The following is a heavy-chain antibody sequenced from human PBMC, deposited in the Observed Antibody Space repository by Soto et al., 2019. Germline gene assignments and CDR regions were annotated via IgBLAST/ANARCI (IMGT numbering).Heavy chain of an antibody. Sequence: GGSLRLSCAASGFTFSSYAMSWVRQAPGKGLEWVSAISGSGGSTYYADSVKGRFTISRDNSKNTLYLQMNSLRAEDTAVYYCSKALYGNDAFDICGQGTMVTVS. V-gene: IGHV3-23*01. CDR1: GFTFSSYA. CDR2: ISGSGGST. J-gene: IGHJ3*02. CDR3: SKALYGNDAFDI. D-gene: IGHD2-8*01.